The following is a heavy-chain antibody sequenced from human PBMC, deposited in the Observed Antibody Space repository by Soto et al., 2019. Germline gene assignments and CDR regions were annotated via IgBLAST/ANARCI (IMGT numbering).Heavy chain of an antibody. V-gene: IGHV1-69*12. D-gene: IGHD6-13*01. Sequence: QVQLVQSGAEVKKPGSSVRVSCKASGATLNSFINYGITWVRQAPGQGLEYMGGIIPVFGAANHAQKCQGRLTISADESTSTVNMELSSLTSKDTAVYYCARGGYTMILVLKYDALEIWGQGTMVTVSS. CDR1: GATLNSFINYG. CDR3: ARGGYTMILVLKYDALEI. CDR2: IIPVFGAA. J-gene: IGHJ3*02.